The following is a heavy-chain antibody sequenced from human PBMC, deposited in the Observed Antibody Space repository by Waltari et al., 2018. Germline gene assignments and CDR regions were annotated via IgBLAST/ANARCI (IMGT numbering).Heavy chain of an antibody. Sequence: QLQLQESGPGLVKPSETLSLPCTVSGGSISSSSYYWGWIRQPPGKGLEWIGSIYYSGVTNYNPSLKSRVTISVDTSKNQCSLKLGSVTAADTAVYYCARHGTFILQYLPYYFDYWGQGTLVTVSS. J-gene: IGHJ4*02. D-gene: IGHD4-4*01. CDR1: GGSISSSSYY. CDR3: ARHGTFILQYLPYYFDY. V-gene: IGHV4-39*01. CDR2: IYYSGVT.